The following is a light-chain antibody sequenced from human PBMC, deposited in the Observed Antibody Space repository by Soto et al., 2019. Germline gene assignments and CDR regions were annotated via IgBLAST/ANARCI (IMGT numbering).Light chain of an antibody. J-gene: IGKJ1*01. V-gene: IGKV1-5*03. CDR3: QQYDSYPWT. CDR2: KAS. CDR1: QSISSW. Sequence: DLQMTQSPSTLSASVGDRVTITCRASQSISSWLAWYQQKPGKAPKLLIYKASSLESGVPSRFSGSRSGTEFTLTIGSLQPDDFATYCCQQYDSYPWTFGQGTKVEIK.